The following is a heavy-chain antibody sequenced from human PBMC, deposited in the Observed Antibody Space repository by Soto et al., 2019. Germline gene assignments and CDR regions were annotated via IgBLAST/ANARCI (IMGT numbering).Heavy chain of an antibody. CDR2: IYPADSDT. V-gene: IGHV5-51*01. J-gene: IGHJ4*02. Sequence: ESLKISCQGSGYSFSTYWIGWVRQMPGKGLEWMGIIYPADSDTRYRPSFQGQVTISADKSISTAYLQWSSLKASDPAMYYCARPIHGGYADWGQGTLVIVSS. CDR1: GYSFSTYW. CDR3: ARPIHGGYAD. D-gene: IGHD5-12*01.